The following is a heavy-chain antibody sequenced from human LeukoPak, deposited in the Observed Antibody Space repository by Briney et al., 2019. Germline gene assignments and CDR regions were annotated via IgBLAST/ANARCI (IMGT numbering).Heavy chain of an antibody. CDR1: GLTFTSSW. J-gene: IGHJ4*02. CDR3: ARGRPGKFDY. Sequence: GGSLRLSCAASGLTFTSSWMHWVRHAPGKGLVWVSYISPDGSSPTYADSVKGRFTVSRDNAKNTLYLQMNSLRAEDTAVYYCARGRPGKFDYWGQGTLVTVSS. D-gene: IGHD4-23*01. CDR2: ISPDGSSP. V-gene: IGHV3-74*01.